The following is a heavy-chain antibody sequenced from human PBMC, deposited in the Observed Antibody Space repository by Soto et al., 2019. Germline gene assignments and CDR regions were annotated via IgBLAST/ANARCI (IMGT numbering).Heavy chain of an antibody. CDR1: GGSVSNSNYY. J-gene: IGHJ4*02. V-gene: IGHV4-39*01. CDR2: VYYRGRS. D-gene: IGHD2-8*01. CDR3: VSQRTSVLTQAYFDY. Sequence: PETLSLTCTVSGGSVSNSNYYWGWIRQSPGKGLEWIGSVYYRGRSYSKSSVKSRVTISVDTSKNQFSLNLNSVTASDTAVYYCVSQRTSVLTQAYFDYWGPGALVTVSS.